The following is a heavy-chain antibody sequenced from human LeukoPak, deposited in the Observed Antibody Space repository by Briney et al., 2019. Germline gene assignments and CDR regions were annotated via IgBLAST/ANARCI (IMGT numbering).Heavy chain of an antibody. Sequence: SETLSLTCAVYGGSFSGYYWSWIRQPPGKGPEWIGEINHSGSTNYNPSLKSRVTISVDTSKNQFSLKLNSVTAADTAVYYCARGGPRLTGTRSWFDPWGQGTLVTVSS. CDR3: ARGGPRLTGTRSWFDP. V-gene: IGHV4-34*01. CDR1: GGSFSGYY. CDR2: INHSGST. J-gene: IGHJ5*02. D-gene: IGHD1-7*01.